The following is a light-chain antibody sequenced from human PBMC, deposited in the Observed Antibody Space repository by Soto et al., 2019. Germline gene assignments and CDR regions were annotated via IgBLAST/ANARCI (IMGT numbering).Light chain of an antibody. V-gene: IGKV1-5*03. Sequence: DIQMTQSPSTLSASVGDRVTITCRASQSISSWLAWYQQKPGKAPKLLIYKASTLESGVPSRFSGSGSGTEFALTISSLQPDDFATYYCQQYNSYSLTFGGGTKVEIK. CDR1: QSISSW. CDR2: KAS. J-gene: IGKJ4*01. CDR3: QQYNSYSLT.